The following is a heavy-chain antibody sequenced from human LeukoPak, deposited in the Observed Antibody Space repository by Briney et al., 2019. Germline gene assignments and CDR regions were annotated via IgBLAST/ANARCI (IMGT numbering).Heavy chain of an antibody. J-gene: IGHJ4*02. D-gene: IGHD3-9*01. CDR3: ARDVGSYDILTGYYDY. Sequence: SVKVSCKASGGTFSSYAISWVRQAPGQGLEWMGGIIPIFGTANYAQKFQGRVTITTDESTSTAYMALSSLRSEDTAVYSCARDVGSYDILTGYYDYWGQGTLVTVSS. V-gene: IGHV1-69*05. CDR2: IIPIFGTA. CDR1: GGTFSSYA.